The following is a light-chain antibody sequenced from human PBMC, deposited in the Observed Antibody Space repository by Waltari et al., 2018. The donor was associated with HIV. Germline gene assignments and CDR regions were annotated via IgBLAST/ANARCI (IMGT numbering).Light chain of an antibody. Sequence: YVLTQPPSVSVAPGQTARMTCGGTKIGDKSVHWYQQRPGQAPVVVVEDDSDRPSGISERISGSNSGNTATLIISRVEAGDEADYYCQVWDGGSDPPGVFGGGTRLTVL. CDR3: QVWDGGSDPPGV. CDR2: DDS. J-gene: IGLJ3*02. CDR1: KIGDKS. V-gene: IGLV3-21*02.